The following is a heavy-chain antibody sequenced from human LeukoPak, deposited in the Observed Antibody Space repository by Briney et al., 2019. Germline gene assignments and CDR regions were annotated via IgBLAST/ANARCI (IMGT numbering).Heavy chain of an antibody. CDR1: GYTFTSYG. J-gene: IGHJ4*02. CDR3: ARVSRDFWSGYYGDY. Sequence: GASVKVSCKASGYTFTSYGISWVRQAPGQGLEWMGWISAYNGNTNYAQKLQGRVTMTTDTSTSTAYMELRSLRSDDTAVYYCARVSRDFWSGYYGDYWGQGTLVTVSS. V-gene: IGHV1-18*01. CDR2: ISAYNGNT. D-gene: IGHD3-3*01.